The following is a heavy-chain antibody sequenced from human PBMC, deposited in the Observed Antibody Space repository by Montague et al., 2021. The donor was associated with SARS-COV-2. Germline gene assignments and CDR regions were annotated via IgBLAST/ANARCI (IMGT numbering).Heavy chain of an antibody. CDR2: KQYSGRT. Sequence: SETLSLTCTVSGASISSSSYNWGSIRQPPGKGLEWIGSKQYSGRTYYNPTRKSRLTRSGDTSKNQLSLKLSAVTAADTAVYYCATLPSSITIFGVVQGYYLD. CDR3: ATLPSSITIFGVVQGYYLD. J-gene: IGHJ4*01. D-gene: IGHD3-3*01. CDR1: GASISSSSYN. V-gene: IGHV4-39*01.